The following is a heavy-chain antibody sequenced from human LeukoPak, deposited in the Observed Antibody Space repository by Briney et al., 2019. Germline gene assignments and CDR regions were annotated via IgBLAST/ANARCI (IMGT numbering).Heavy chain of an antibody. CDR2: ITADSGAT. D-gene: IGHD2-21*02. J-gene: IGHJ4*02. V-gene: IGHV3-48*02. Sequence: PGGSLILSCAVSGFTFSTKSMNWVRQAPEKRLEWATYITADSGATYYADSVKGQFTISRDNAKNSLYLQMNSLRDEDTAVYYCASRDHFDYWGQGTLVTVST. CDR3: ASRDHFDY. CDR1: GFTFSTKS.